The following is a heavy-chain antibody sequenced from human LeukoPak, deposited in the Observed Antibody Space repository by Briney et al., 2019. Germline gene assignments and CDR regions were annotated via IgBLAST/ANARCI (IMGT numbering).Heavy chain of an antibody. CDR2: ISGSGTT. CDR3: AKRKYTSGGIFDY. Sequence: GGSLRLSCAASGFSFSSCAMSWVRQAPGKGLEWVSGISGSGTTYYADSVKGRFTISRDSSKNTLYLQMNSLTAEDTAVYYCAKRKYTSGGIFDYWGQGTLVTVSS. D-gene: IGHD6-19*01. V-gene: IGHV3-23*01. J-gene: IGHJ4*02. CDR1: GFSFSSCA.